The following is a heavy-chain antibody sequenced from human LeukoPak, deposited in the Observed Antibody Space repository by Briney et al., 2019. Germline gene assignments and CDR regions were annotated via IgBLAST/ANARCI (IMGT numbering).Heavy chain of an antibody. CDR2: INHSGST. D-gene: IGHD3-22*01. J-gene: IGHJ4*02. CDR1: GGSFSGYY. Sequence: PSETLSLTCAVYGGSFSGYYWSWIRQPPGKGLEWIGEINHSGSTNYNPSLKSRVTISVDTSKNQFSLKLSSVTAADTAVYYCARVFRDGYYCDSSGYSDYWGQGTLVTVSS. CDR3: ARVFRDGYYCDSSGYSDY. V-gene: IGHV4-34*01.